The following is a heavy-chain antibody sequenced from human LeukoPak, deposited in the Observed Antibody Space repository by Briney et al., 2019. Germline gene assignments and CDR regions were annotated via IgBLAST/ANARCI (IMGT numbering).Heavy chain of an antibody. J-gene: IGHJ6*03. CDR3: ASPHPLLQQLGDGYYYYYMDV. D-gene: IGHD6-13*01. CDR2: VIPIFGTA. V-gene: IGHV1-69*01. CDR1: GGTFSSYA. Sequence: GSSVKVSCKASGGTFSSYAISWVRQAPGQGLEWMGGVIPIFGTANYAQKFQGRVTITADESTSTAYMELSSLRSEDTAVYYCASPHPLLQQLGDGYYYYYMDVWGKGTTVTVSS.